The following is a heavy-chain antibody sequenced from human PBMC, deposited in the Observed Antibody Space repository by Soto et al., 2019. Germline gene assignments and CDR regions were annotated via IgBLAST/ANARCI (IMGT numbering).Heavy chain of an antibody. CDR3: ARDLGGSSSY. Sequence: EVQLVESGGGLVQPGGSLRLSCAASGFTLSDFWMHWVRQTPGEGLVWVSRINSDGSSTAYADSVKGRFTIYRDNAKNTVYLQMNSLRTEDTAVYYCARDLGGSSSYWGQGTLVTVSS. D-gene: IGHD1-26*01. V-gene: IGHV3-74*03. CDR2: INSDGSST. CDR1: GFTLSDFW. J-gene: IGHJ4*02.